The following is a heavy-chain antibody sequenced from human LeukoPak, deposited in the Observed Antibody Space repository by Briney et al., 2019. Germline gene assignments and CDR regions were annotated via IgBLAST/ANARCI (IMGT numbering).Heavy chain of an antibody. CDR2: IDTSSAYI. Sequence: GGSLRLSCAASGFTFSSYSMNWVRQAPGKGLEWVSSIDTSSAYIYYADSVKGRFTISRDNAKNSLYLQMNSLRAEDTAVYYCAKDLAASPAVDYWGQGTLVTVSS. V-gene: IGHV3-21*04. D-gene: IGHD6-6*01. J-gene: IGHJ4*02. CDR3: AKDLAASPAVDY. CDR1: GFTFSSYS.